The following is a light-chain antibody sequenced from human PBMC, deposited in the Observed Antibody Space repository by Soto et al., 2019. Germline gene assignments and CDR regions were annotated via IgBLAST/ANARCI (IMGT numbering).Light chain of an antibody. V-gene: IGKV4-1*01. CDR1: QSVLYSPNNKNY. J-gene: IGKJ2*01. Sequence: DIVMTQSPDSLAVSLGERATINCKSSQSVLYSPNNKNYLAWYQQKPGQPPKLLIYWASTRESWVPDRFSGSGSGTDFTLTISILQAEDAAVYYFQQYYSTPYTFGQGTKLEIK. CDR2: WAS. CDR3: QQYYSTPYT.